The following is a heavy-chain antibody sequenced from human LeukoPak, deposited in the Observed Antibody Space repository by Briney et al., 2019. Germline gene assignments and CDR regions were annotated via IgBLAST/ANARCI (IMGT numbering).Heavy chain of an antibody. J-gene: IGHJ4*02. CDR1: EFSVGSNY. CDR3: ARRWSFDH. CDR2: IYSGGST. Sequence: GGSLRLSCAASEFSVGSNYMTWVRQAPGRGLEWVSLIYSGGSTYYADSVKGRFTISRDNSKNTLYLQMNSLRAEDTAVYYCARRWSFDHWGQGTLVTVSS. V-gene: IGHV3-66*01. D-gene: IGHD6-13*01.